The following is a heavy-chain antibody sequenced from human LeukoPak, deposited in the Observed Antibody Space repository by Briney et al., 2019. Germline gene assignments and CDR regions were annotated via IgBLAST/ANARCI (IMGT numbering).Heavy chain of an antibody. Sequence: ASVKVSCKASGYTFTSYGISWVRQAPGQGLEWMGWISAYNGNTNYAQKFQGRVTITADKSTSTAYMELSSLRSEDTAVYYCARDQWNYYDSSGYYPQGYWGQGTLVTVSS. CDR3: ARDQWNYYDSSGYYPQGY. CDR1: GYTFTSYG. V-gene: IGHV1-18*01. J-gene: IGHJ4*02. CDR2: ISAYNGNT. D-gene: IGHD3-22*01.